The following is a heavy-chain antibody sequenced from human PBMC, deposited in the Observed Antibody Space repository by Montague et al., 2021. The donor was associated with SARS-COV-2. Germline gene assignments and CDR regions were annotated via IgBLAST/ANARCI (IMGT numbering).Heavy chain of an antibody. CDR1: GVSFSDDF. Sequence: SETLSLTCGVYGVSFSDDFWTWIRQSPEKGLEWIGEISLSGRTNYNPSLNNRVTISLDTSRKQFSLNLNSVTAADRAMYYCARDFERGGNFDYWGQGILVTVSS. J-gene: IGHJ4*02. D-gene: IGHD3-16*01. CDR2: ISLSGRT. CDR3: ARDFERGGNFDY. V-gene: IGHV4-34*01.